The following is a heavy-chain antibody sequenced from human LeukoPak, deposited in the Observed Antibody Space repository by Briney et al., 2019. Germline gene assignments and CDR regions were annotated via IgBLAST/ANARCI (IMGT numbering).Heavy chain of an antibody. Sequence: ASVKVSCKASGYTFTDYCIHWVRQAPGQGLEWMGWINPNSGGTDYAQKFRGRVTMTRDTSISTAYMELSRLRSDDTAVYFCARKDIAVAGLHYYGMDVWGQGTTVSVSS. CDR1: GYTFTDYC. V-gene: IGHV1-2*02. CDR3: ARKDIAVAGLHYYGMDV. J-gene: IGHJ6*02. CDR2: INPNSGGT. D-gene: IGHD6-19*01.